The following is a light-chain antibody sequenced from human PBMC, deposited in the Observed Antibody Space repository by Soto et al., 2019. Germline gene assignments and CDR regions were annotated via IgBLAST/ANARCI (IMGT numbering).Light chain of an antibody. CDR2: GAS. Sequence: EIVLTQSPGTLSLSPGERATLSCRASQSVSSNYLAWYQQKPGQAPRLLIYGASRGAAGIPDRFIGSGSGTDFTLPINRLEPEDFAAYFCHQYVRSPGFTVGQWTKVDIK. CDR3: HQYVRSPGFT. CDR1: QSVSSNY. J-gene: IGKJ2*01. V-gene: IGKV3-20*01.